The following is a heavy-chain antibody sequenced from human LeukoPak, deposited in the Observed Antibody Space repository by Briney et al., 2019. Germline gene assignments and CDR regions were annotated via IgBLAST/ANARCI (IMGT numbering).Heavy chain of an antibody. Sequence: GGSLRLSCAASGFTFSSYWMSWGRQAPGKGLEWVATIKLDGSEKYYVDSVKGRFTISRDNAKNSLYLQMNSLRAEDTAVYYCAELGITMIGGVWGKGTTVTISS. D-gene: IGHD3-10*02. CDR3: AELGITMIGGV. J-gene: IGHJ6*04. V-gene: IGHV3-7*01. CDR1: GFTFSSYW. CDR2: IKLDGSEK.